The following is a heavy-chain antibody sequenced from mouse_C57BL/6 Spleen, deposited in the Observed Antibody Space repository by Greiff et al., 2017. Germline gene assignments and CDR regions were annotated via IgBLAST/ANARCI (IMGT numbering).Heavy chain of an antibody. J-gene: IGHJ1*03. D-gene: IGHD1-1*02. CDR3: ARESHGGSSWYFDV. V-gene: IGHV1-59*01. CDR1: GYTFTSYW. CDR2: IDPSDSYT. Sequence: QVQLQQPGAELVRPGTSVKLSCKASGYTFTSYWMHWVKQRPGQGLEWIGVIDPSDSYTNYNQKFKGKATLTVDTSSSTAYMQLSSLTSEDSAVYYCARESHGGSSWYFDVWGTGTTVTVSS.